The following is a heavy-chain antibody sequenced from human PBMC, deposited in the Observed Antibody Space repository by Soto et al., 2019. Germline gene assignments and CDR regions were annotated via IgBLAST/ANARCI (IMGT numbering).Heavy chain of an antibody. CDR1: GFTVSNSY. CDR2: IYSGGST. D-gene: IGHD3-10*01. V-gene: IGHV3-66*01. CDR3: ARCDGSATYCFFFAY. Sequence: GGSLRLSCAASGFTVSNSYMIWVRQAPGKGLEWVSAIYSGGSTYYADSVKGRFTISRDNSRNTLYLQMNSLRAEDTAVYFCARCDGSATYCFFFAYWGQGTPVTVSS. J-gene: IGHJ4*02.